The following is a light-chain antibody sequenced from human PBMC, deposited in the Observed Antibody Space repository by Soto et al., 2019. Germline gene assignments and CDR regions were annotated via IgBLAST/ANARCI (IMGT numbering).Light chain of an antibody. CDR3: QQSYSSPPT. J-gene: IGKJ4*02. V-gene: IGKV1-39*01. CDR2: AAS. Sequence: DIHLTQSPSSLSASVEYRVIITCRASQNISNHLNWYQQKPGKAPKLLIFAASNLQRGVPSRFSGSRSGPDFTLTISSLQPEDFETYYCQQSYSSPPTFGEGTKVDIK. CDR1: QNISNH.